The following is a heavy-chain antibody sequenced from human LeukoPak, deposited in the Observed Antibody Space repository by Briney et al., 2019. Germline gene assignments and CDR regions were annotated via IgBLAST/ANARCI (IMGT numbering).Heavy chain of an antibody. D-gene: IGHD3-9*01. Sequence: GGSLRLSCAASGFTFSNYAMHWVRQAPGKGLEWVAVISYDGSNKYYADSVKGRFTISRDNSKNTLYLQMNSLRAEDTAVYYCAREATELRYFDWLYAFDIWGQGTMVTVSS. CDR1: GFTFSNYA. J-gene: IGHJ3*02. CDR2: ISYDGSNK. V-gene: IGHV3-30-3*01. CDR3: AREATELRYFDWLYAFDI.